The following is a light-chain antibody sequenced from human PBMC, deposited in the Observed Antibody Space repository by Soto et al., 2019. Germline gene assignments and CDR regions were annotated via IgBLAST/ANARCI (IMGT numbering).Light chain of an antibody. J-gene: IGKJ2*01. CDR2: DVS. CDR1: QTISSW. CDR3: QQYHSYSYT. Sequence: DIQMTQSPSTLSASVGDRETITCRASQTISSWLAWYQQKPGKAPKILIYDVSSLESGVPSRFSGSGTGTEFTLTISSLLPDYFATYYCQQYHSYSYTFGQGTKVDIK. V-gene: IGKV1-5*01.